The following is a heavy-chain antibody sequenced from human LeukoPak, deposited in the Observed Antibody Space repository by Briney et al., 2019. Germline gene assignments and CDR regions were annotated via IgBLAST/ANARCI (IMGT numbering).Heavy chain of an antibody. J-gene: IGHJ4*02. CDR2: ITDTGGDT. CDR1: GFTFSNYA. CDR3: AKGSAAARPYYFDF. Sequence: GGSLRLSCEASGFTFSNYAMSWVRQAPGKGLEWISAITDTGGDTYYADSVKGRFTISRDKSKNTLDLQMNSLRAEDTALCYCAKGSAAARPYYFDFWGQGTLVTVSS. D-gene: IGHD6-6*01. V-gene: IGHV3-23*01.